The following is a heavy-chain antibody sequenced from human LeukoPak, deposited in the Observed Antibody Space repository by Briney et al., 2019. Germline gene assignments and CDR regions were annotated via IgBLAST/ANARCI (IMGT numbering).Heavy chain of an antibody. CDR3: ARDAYGSGDH. CDR1: GLTFRSFS. J-gene: IGHJ4*02. Sequence: GGSLRLSCAASGLTFRSFSMNWVRQAPGKGLEWVSSISSSGSTYVYYADSVKGRFTISRDNAKNSLYLQMNSLRAEDTAVYYCARDAYGSGDHWGQGTLVTVSS. D-gene: IGHD3-10*01. CDR2: ISSSGSTYV. V-gene: IGHV3-21*01.